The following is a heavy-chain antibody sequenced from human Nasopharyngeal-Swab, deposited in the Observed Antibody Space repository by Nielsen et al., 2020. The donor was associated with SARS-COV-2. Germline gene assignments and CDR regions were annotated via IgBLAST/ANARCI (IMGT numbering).Heavy chain of an antibody. Sequence: WIRQPPGKGLEWVSAISGSAGATYSADSVKGRFTISRANSKNTVYLQMNSLRAEDAAVYYCAKVRPIVTTPRDFDYWGQGILVTVSS. V-gene: IGHV3-23*01. D-gene: IGHD5-12*01. J-gene: IGHJ4*02. CDR2: ISGSAGAT. CDR3: AKVRPIVTTPRDFDY.